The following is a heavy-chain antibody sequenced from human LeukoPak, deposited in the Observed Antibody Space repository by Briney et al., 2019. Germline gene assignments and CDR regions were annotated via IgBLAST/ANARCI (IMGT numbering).Heavy chain of an antibody. Sequence: GGSLRLSCAASGFTFSSYSMNWVRQAPGKGLEWVSYISSSSSTIYYADSVKGRFTISRDNAKNSPYLQMNSLRAEDTAVYYCARQDDYGDFNDAFDIWGQGTRVTVSS. V-gene: IGHV3-48*04. D-gene: IGHD4-17*01. CDR3: ARQDDYGDFNDAFDI. J-gene: IGHJ3*02. CDR2: ISSSSSTI. CDR1: GFTFSSYS.